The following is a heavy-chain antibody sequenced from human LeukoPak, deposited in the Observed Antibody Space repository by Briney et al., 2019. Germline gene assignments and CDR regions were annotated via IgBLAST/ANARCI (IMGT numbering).Heavy chain of an antibody. J-gene: IGHJ4*02. CDR2: INHSGST. D-gene: IGHD6-19*01. CDR3: ARGRGSGWSRGAFDY. Sequence: PSETLSLTCAVSGGSLRGFYWSWIRQPPGKGLEWIGEINHSGSTNYNPSLKSRVTISVDTSKNQFSLKLSSVTAADMAVYYCARGRGSGWSRGAFDYWGQGTLVTVSS. V-gene: IGHV4-34*01. CDR1: GGSLRGFY.